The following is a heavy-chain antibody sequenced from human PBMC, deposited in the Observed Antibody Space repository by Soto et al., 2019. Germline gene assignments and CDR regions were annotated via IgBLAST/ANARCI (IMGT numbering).Heavy chain of an antibody. V-gene: IGHV3-48*02. CDR1: GFTFSSYS. Sequence: EVQLVESGGGLVQPGGSLRLSCAASGFTFSSYSMNWVRQAPGKGLEWVSYISSSSSTIYYADSVKGRFTISRDNAKNSVYLQMNSLRDEDTAVYYCARIFSWYIDYWGQGTLVTVSS. CDR2: ISSSSSTI. J-gene: IGHJ4*02. D-gene: IGHD2-15*01. CDR3: ARIFSWYIDY.